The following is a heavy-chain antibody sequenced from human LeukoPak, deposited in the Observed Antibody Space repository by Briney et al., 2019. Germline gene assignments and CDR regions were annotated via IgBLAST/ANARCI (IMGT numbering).Heavy chain of an antibody. CDR3: AKPQGGSPPRPFDS. V-gene: IGHV3-7*01. CDR1: GFTFSRYW. CDR2: IKYDGNDK. D-gene: IGHD3-16*01. J-gene: IGHJ4*02. Sequence: GGSLRLSCAGTGFTFSRYWLGWVRQSPGKGLEWVANIKYDGNDKFHADSLKGRFTISRDNSKNTLYLQMNSLRAEDTAVYYCAKPQGGSPPRPFDSWGQGTLVTVSS.